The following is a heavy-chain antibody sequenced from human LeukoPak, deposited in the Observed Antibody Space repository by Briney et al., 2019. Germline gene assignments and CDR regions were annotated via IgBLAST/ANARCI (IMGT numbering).Heavy chain of an antibody. J-gene: IGHJ4*02. CDR3: APPRKAAMVNY. Sequence: AGGSLRLSCAASGFTFSSYGMHWVRQAPGKGLEWVAVISYDGSNKYYADSVKGRFTISRDNSKNTLYLQMNSLRAEDTAVYYCAPPRKAAMVNYWGQGTLVTVSS. D-gene: IGHD5-18*01. CDR2: ISYDGSNK. CDR1: GFTFSSYG. V-gene: IGHV3-30*03.